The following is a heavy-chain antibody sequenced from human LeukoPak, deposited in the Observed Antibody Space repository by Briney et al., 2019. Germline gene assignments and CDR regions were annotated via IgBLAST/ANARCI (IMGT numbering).Heavy chain of an antibody. Sequence: SETLSLTCTVSGYSISSGYYWSWIRQPPGKGLEWIGYIYYSGSTNYNPSLKSRVTISVDTSKNQFSLKLSSVTAADTAVYYCAREVHEYSSSSGLDYWGQGTLVTVSS. V-gene: IGHV4-61*01. D-gene: IGHD6-6*01. CDR2: IYYSGST. CDR1: GYSISSGYY. CDR3: AREVHEYSSSSGLDY. J-gene: IGHJ4*02.